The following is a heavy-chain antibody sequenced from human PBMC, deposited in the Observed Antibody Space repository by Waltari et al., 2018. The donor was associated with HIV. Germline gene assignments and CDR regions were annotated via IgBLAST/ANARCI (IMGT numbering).Heavy chain of an antibody. Sequence: QVQLVESGGGVVQPGRSLRLSCAASGFTFSSSAMRWVRKAPGKGLEWVAVISYDGSNKYYADSVKGRFTISRDNSKNTLYLQMNSLRAEDTAVYYCARAGGVANWFGPWGQGTLVTVSS. CDR1: GFTFSSSA. J-gene: IGHJ5*02. CDR3: ARAGGVANWFGP. CDR2: ISYDGSNK. D-gene: IGHD2-15*01. V-gene: IGHV3-30-3*01.